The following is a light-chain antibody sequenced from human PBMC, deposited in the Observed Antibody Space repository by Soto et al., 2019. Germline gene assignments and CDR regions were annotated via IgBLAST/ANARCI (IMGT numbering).Light chain of an antibody. Sequence: DIQMTQSPSSLSASVGDRVTMTCRASQSISSYLNWYQQKPGKAPKLLIYAASSLQSGVPSTFSGSGSGTDFTLTISSLKPEDFATYYCQQSYSIPWTFGQGTKVEIK. CDR3: QQSYSIPWT. CDR1: QSISSY. V-gene: IGKV1-39*01. J-gene: IGKJ1*01. CDR2: AAS.